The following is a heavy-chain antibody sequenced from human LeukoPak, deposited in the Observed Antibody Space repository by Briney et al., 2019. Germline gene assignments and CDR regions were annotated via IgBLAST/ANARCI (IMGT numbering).Heavy chain of an antibody. J-gene: IGHJ4*02. D-gene: IGHD1-26*01. CDR3: AKDFSYYPQGSMDY. CDR2: ISYDGSNK. V-gene: IGHV3-30*18. CDR1: GFTFSSYG. Sequence: GRSLRLSCAASGFTFSSYGMHWVRQAPGKGLEWVAVISYDGSNKYYADSVKGRFTISRDNSKNTLYLQMNSLRAEDTAVYYCAKDFSYYPQGSMDYWGQGALVTVSS.